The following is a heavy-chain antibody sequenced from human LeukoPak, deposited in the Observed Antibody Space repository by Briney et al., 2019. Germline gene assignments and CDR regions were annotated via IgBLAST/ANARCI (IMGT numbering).Heavy chain of an antibody. D-gene: IGHD3-10*01. CDR2: ISWDGGST. CDR3: AKDYSSHGSGYYYYYYMDV. CDR1: GFTFDDYT. Sequence: PGGSLRLSCAASGFTFDDYTMHWVRQAPGKGLEWVSLISWDGGSTYYADSVKGRFTISRDNSKNSLYLQMNSLRTEDTALYYCAKDYSSHGSGYYYYYYMDVWGKGTTVTVSS. J-gene: IGHJ6*03. V-gene: IGHV3-43*01.